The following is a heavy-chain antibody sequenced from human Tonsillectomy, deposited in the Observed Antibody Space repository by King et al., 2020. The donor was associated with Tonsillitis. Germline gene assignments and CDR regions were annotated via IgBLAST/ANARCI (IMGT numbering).Heavy chain of an antibody. CDR1: GGSISSYY. CDR3: AREQITYYDFWSGPGYFDL. D-gene: IGHD3-3*01. Sequence: QLQESGPGLVKPSETLSLTCTVSGGSISSYYWSWIRQPPGKGLEWIGYIYYSGSTNYNPSLKSRVTISVDTSKNQFSLKLSSVTAADTGVYYCAREQITYYDFWSGPGYFDLWGRGTLVTVSS. J-gene: IGHJ2*01. V-gene: IGHV4-59*01. CDR2: IYYSGST.